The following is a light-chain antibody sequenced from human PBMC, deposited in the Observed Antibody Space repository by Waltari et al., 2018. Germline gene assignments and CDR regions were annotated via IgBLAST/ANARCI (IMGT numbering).Light chain of an antibody. J-gene: IGKJ2*01. Sequence: DIQMTQSPSSLSASVGASVTITCRASQSISSYLNWYQQKPGKAPKLLIYAASSLQSGVPSRFSGSGSGTDFTLTISSLQPEDFATYYCQQSYSTPPYTFGQGTKLEIK. CDR3: QQSYSTPPYT. V-gene: IGKV1-39*01. CDR2: AAS. CDR1: QSISSY.